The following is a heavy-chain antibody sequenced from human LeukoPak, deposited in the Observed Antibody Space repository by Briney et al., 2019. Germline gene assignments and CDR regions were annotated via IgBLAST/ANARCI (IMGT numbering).Heavy chain of an antibody. V-gene: IGHV3-11*04. CDR3: ARDHYYGSGSYLPPDY. J-gene: IGHJ4*02. CDR2: ISSSGSTI. D-gene: IGHD3-10*01. CDR1: GFTFSDYY. Sequence: GGSLRLSCAASGFTFSDYYMSWIRQAPGKGLEWVSYISSSGSTIYYADSVKGRFTISRDNAKNSLYLQMNSLRAEDTAVYYCARDHYYGSGSYLPPDYWGQGTLVTVSS.